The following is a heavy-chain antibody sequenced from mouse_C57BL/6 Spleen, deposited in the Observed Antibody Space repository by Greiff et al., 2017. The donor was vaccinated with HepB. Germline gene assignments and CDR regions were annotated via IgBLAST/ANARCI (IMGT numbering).Heavy chain of an antibody. Sequence: EVQVVESGGGLVKPGGSLKLSCAASGFTFSDYGMHWVRQAPEKGLEWVAYISSGSSTIYYADTVKGRFTISRDNAKNTLFLQMTSLRSEDTAMYYCAKGGSYYYGSSPFAYWGQVTLVTVSA. CDR2: ISSGSSTI. CDR1: GFTFSDYG. J-gene: IGHJ3*01. V-gene: IGHV5-17*01. CDR3: AKGGSYYYGSSPFAY. D-gene: IGHD1-1*01.